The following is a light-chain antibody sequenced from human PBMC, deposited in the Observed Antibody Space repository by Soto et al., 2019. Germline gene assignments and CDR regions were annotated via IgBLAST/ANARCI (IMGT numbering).Light chain of an antibody. V-gene: IGLV2-14*01. Sequence: QSVLNQPASVSGSPGQSITISCPGNSSDVGGYNYVSWYQQHPGKAPKLMIYDVSNRPSGVSNRFSGSKSGNTASLTISGLQADDVADYYCSSYTSSISHYVFVTVSMVTDL. J-gene: IGLJ1*01. CDR1: SSDVGGYNY. CDR3: SSYTSSISHYV. CDR2: DVS.